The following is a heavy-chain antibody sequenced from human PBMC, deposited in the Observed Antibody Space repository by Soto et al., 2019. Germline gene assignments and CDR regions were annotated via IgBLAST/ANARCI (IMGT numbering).Heavy chain of an antibody. D-gene: IGHD3-22*01. CDR2: IYWEDDK. CDR3: ARIRNSRYYYDS. Sequence: SGPTLVNPTQTLTLTCSVSGFSLNTRGMCVSWIRQPPGGALEWLALIYWEDDKYYTTSLKTRLTISKDTSKNQVVLTLADMDPLDTGTYYCARIRNSRYYYDSWGQGALVTVSS. V-gene: IGHV2-70*13. J-gene: IGHJ4*02. CDR1: GFSLNTRGMC.